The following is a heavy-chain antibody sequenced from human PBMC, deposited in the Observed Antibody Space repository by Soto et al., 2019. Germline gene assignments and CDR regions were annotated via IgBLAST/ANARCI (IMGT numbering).Heavy chain of an antibody. Sequence: QVQLQESGPGLVKPSETLSLTCTVSGASISSYYWSWIRQPPGKGLEWIGYIYYSGITNYNPSLKSRVTISVDTSKNQFSLNLSAVTAADTAVYYCARGATVVTDWGQGTLVTVSS. V-gene: IGHV4-59*01. D-gene: IGHD2-15*01. CDR1: GASISSYY. CDR2: IYYSGIT. J-gene: IGHJ4*02. CDR3: ARGATVVTD.